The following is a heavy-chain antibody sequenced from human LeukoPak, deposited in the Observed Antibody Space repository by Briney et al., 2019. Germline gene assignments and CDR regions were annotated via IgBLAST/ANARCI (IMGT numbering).Heavy chain of an antibody. J-gene: IGHJ3*02. CDR2: INPNSGGT. CDR1: GYTFTGYY. Sequence: ASVKVSCKASGYTFTGYYMHWVRRAPGQGLEWMGWINPNSGGTNYAQKFQGRVTMTRDTSISTAYMEPSRLRSDDTAVYYCARPIADAFDIWGQGTMVTVSS. D-gene: IGHD6-13*01. CDR3: ARPIADAFDI. V-gene: IGHV1-2*02.